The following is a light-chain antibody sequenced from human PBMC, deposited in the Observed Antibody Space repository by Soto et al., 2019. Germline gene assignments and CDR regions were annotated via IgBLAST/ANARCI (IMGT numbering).Light chain of an antibody. J-gene: IGLJ1*01. CDR1: SSDVGGYNY. V-gene: IGLV2-14*01. Sequence: QSALTQPASVSGSPGQSITISCTGTSSDVGGYNYVSWYQQHPGKAPKLMIYDVSNRPSGVSNRFSGSKAGNTASLTISGLQAEDEGDYYCSSYTSSSTLYVFGTGTKRTVL. CDR3: SSYTSSSTLYV. CDR2: DVS.